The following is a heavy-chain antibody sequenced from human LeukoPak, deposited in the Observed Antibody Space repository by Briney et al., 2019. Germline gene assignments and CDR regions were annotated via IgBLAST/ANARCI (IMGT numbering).Heavy chain of an antibody. CDR3: GATEFDY. D-gene: IGHD1-26*01. J-gene: IGHJ4*02. Sequence: PGGSLRLSCAASGFTFSSYGMHWVRQAPGKGLEWVAVISYDGSNKYYADSVKGRFTISRDNSKNTLYLQMNSLRAEDTAVYYCGATEFDYWGQGTLVTVSS. CDR1: GFTFSSYG. CDR2: ISYDGSNK. V-gene: IGHV3-30*03.